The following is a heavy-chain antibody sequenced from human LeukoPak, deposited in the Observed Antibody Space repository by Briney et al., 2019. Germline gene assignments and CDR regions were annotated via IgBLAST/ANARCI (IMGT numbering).Heavy chain of an antibody. CDR1: GSTFTGYY. CDR3: AREEDVLMVYAHNWFDP. J-gene: IGHJ5*02. D-gene: IGHD2-8*01. V-gene: IGHV1-2*02. CDR2: INPNSGGT. Sequence: ASVKVSCKASGSTFTGYYMHWVRQAPGQGLEWMGWINPNSGGTNYAQKFQGRVTMTRDTSISTAYMELSRLRSDDTAVYYCAREEDVLMVYAHNWFDPWGQGTLVTVSS.